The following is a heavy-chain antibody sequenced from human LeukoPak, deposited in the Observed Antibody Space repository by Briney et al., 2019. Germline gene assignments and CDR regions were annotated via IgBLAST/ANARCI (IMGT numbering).Heavy chain of an antibody. Sequence: GESLKISCKGSGYSFTSYWIGWVRQMPGKGLEWMGIIYPGDSDTRYGPSFQGQVTISADKSISTAYLQWSSLKASDTAMYYCARLGMVRGVNYYYGMDVWGQGTTVTVSS. CDR3: ARLGMVRGVNYYYGMDV. CDR1: GYSFTSYW. V-gene: IGHV5-51*01. J-gene: IGHJ6*02. CDR2: IYPGDSDT. D-gene: IGHD3-10*01.